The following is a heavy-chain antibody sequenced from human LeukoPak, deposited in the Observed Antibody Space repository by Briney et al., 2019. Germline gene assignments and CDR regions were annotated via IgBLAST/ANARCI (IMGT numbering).Heavy chain of an antibody. J-gene: IGHJ6*03. Sequence: PSETLSLTCTVSGGSISSTGYYWTWIRQPAGKGLEWIGHIDNSGSTNCNPSLKSRVTISVDTSKNQFSLSLTSVTAADTAVYYCARDCEFCDLLFYMNVWGKGTTVTVSS. V-gene: IGHV4-61*09. CDR2: IDNSGST. D-gene: IGHD3-16*01. CDR3: ARDCEFCDLLFYMNV. CDR1: GGSISSTGYY.